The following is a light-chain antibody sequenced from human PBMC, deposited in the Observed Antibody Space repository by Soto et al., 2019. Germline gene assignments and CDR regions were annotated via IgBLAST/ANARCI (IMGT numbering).Light chain of an antibody. V-gene: IGKV1-5*01. CDR1: QSISSW. CDR2: DAS. Sequence: DIQMTQSPSTLSASVGDRVTLTCRASQSISSWLAWYQQKPGKAPKLLIYDASSLESGVPSRFSGSGSGTEFTLTISSLQPDDFATYYCQQYNSPPLTFGGGTKVDIK. CDR3: QQYNSPPLT. J-gene: IGKJ4*01.